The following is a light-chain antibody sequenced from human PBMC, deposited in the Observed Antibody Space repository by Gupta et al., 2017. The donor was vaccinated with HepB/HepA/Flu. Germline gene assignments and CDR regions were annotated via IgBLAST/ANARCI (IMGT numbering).Light chain of an antibody. V-gene: IGLV1-47*02. CDR2: NDD. J-gene: IGLJ1*01. CDR3: AAWDNSMSGYV. Sequence: SVLTQPPSASATTGQRVTISCSGSSSNVGRDNVYWYQQLPGTAPKLLIYNDDQRPSGVPDRFSGSKSGTSASLAISGLRAEEEADYYCAAWDNSMSGYVFGTGTRLTVL. CDR1: SSNVGRDN.